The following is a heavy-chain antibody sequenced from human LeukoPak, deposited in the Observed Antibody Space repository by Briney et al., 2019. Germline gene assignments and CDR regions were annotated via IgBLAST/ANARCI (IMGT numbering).Heavy chain of an antibody. V-gene: IGHV4-59*01. CDR1: GGSISSYY. D-gene: IGHD6-19*01. Sequence: PSETLSLTCTVSGGSISSYYWSWIRQPPGKGLEWIGYIYYSGSTNYNPSLKSRVTISVDTSKNQFSLKLSSVTAADTAVYYCAAGRPVAVAGWFDPWGQGTLVTVSS. J-gene: IGHJ5*02. CDR3: AAGRPVAVAGWFDP. CDR2: IYYSGST.